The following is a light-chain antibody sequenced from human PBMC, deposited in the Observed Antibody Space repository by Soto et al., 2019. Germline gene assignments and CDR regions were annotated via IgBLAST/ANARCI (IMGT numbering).Light chain of an antibody. V-gene: IGLV2-14*01. Sequence: QSALTQPASVSGSPGQSITISCTGTSSDVGGYNYVSWYQQHPGRAPKLIIYDVSNRPSGVSNRFSGSKSGNTASLTISGIQAEDEADYYCSSYTIISPGYVFGTGTKLTVL. CDR2: DVS. CDR3: SSYTIISPGYV. CDR1: SSDVGGYNY. J-gene: IGLJ1*01.